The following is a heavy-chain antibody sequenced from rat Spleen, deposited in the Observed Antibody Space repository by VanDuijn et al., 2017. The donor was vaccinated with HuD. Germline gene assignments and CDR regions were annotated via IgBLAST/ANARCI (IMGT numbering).Heavy chain of an antibody. Sequence: EVQLVESDGGLVQPGRSLKLSCAASGFTFSDYYMAWVRQAPTKGLEWVATINNDGSSTYYRDSVKGRFTISRDNAKSTLYLQMDSLRSEDTATDYCARQGYGGYDDWFAYWGQGTLVTVSS. J-gene: IGHJ3*01. CDR1: GFTFSDYY. CDR3: ARQGYGGYDDWFAY. V-gene: IGHV5-29*01. D-gene: IGHD1-11*01. CDR2: INNDGSST.